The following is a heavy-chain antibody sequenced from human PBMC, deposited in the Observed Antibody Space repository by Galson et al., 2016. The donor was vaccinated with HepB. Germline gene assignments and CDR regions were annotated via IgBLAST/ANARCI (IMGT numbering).Heavy chain of an antibody. Sequence: SLRLSCAASGFTFSDYSMNWVRQAPGKGLEWISYTSNSGTSTETADSVQGRITISRDNANNSLYLQLNNLRDEDTAVYYCAARLDYWGQGTLVTVPS. CDR3: AARLDY. CDR2: TSNSGTST. V-gene: IGHV3-48*02. CDR1: GFTFSDYS. J-gene: IGHJ4*02.